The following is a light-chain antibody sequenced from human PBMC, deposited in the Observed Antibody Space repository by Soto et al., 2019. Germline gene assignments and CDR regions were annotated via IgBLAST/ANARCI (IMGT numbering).Light chain of an antibody. V-gene: IGKV3-20*01. J-gene: IGKJ1*01. CDR2: RAS. CDR3: HQHGGTPET. CDR1: QSVSNNY. Sequence: IGLPPYLGMLSVSPGDRATLPCRASQSVSNNYVAWYQQKPGQAPRLLIFRASNKATGVPDRFSGSGSGTEFILTISALEPEDSGIYHCHQHGGTPETFGQGTNVDI.